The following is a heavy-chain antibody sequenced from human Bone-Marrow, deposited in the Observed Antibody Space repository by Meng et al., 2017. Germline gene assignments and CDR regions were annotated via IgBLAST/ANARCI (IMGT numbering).Heavy chain of an antibody. CDR2: NHSGST. J-gene: IGHJ5*02. V-gene: IGHV4-34*01. D-gene: IGHD5-18*01. CDR3: ARVKAGYRYGYSWFDP. Sequence: NHSGSTNYNPSLKSRVTISVDTSKNQFSPKLSSVTAADTAVYYCARVKAGYRYGYSWFDPWGQGTLVTVSS.